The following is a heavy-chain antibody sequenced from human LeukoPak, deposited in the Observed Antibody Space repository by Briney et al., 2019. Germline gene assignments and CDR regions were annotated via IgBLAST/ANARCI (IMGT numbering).Heavy chain of an antibody. Sequence: SSVKVSCKASGYTFTGYHMHWVRQAPGQGLEWMGWIIPNSGATRFAQKFQGRVTMTRDTSISTAYMELSGLRSDDTAVYYCARDSGYCTTTNCFHPFDSWGQGTLVTVS. D-gene: IGHD2-2*01. CDR2: IIPNSGAT. CDR1: GYTFTGYH. J-gene: IGHJ4*02. V-gene: IGHV1-2*02. CDR3: ARDSGYCTTTNCFHPFDS.